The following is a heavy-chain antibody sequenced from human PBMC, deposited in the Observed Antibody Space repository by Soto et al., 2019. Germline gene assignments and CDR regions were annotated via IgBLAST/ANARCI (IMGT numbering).Heavy chain of an antibody. D-gene: IGHD3-22*01. CDR2: ISGSGGST. V-gene: IGHV3-23*01. CDR3: AKTLYYYDSSGYQ. Sequence: GGALRLSCAASGFTSSSHAVSWVRQAPGKGLEWVSAISGSGGSTYYADSVKGRFTISRDNSKNTLYLQMNSLRAEDTAVYYCAKTLYYYDSSGYQWGQGTLVTVSS. CDR1: GFTSSSHA. J-gene: IGHJ4*02.